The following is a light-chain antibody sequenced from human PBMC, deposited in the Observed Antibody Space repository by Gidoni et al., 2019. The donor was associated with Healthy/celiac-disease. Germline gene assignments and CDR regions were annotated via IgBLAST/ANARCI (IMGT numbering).Light chain of an antibody. CDR3: QVWDSSSDHFVV. Sequence: SYVLTQSPSASVAPGKTARITCGGNNIGSKSVHWYQQKPGQAPVLVVYDDSARPSGIPERFSGSNSGNTATLTISRVEAGDEADYYCQVWDSSSDHFVVFGGGTKLTVL. V-gene: IGLV3-21*03. J-gene: IGLJ2*01. CDR1: NIGSKS. CDR2: DDS.